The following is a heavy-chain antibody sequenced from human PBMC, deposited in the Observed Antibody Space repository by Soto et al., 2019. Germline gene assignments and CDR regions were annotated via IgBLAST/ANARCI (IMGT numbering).Heavy chain of an antibody. CDR1: GGSFSGYV. CDR2: ISHRGNT. D-gene: IGHD2-8*01. V-gene: IGHV4-34*01. CDR3: ATEEAVQWFSKGYYGVDV. J-gene: IGHJ6*02. Sequence: QVHLQQWGAGLLKPSETLSLTCAVYGGSFSGYVWTWIRQPPGKGLEWIGEISHRGNTNYNPSLRSRVTISVDTSKTQLSLKLSSVTAADTAVYYCATEEAVQWFSKGYYGVDVCGQGTTVTVSS.